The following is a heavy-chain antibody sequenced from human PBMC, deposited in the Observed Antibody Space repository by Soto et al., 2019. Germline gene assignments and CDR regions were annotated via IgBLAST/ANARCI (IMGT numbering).Heavy chain of an antibody. CDR2: IYPGDSDT. CDR3: ARFHAYCSSTSCSSEYNWFDP. J-gene: IGHJ5*02. V-gene: IGHV5-51*01. Sequence: GESLKISCKGSGYSFTSYWIGWVRQMPGKGLEWMGIIYPGDSDTRYSPSFQGQVTISADKSISTAYLQWSSLKASDTAMYYCARFHAYCSSTSCSSEYNWFDPWGQGTLVTAPQ. CDR1: GYSFTSYW. D-gene: IGHD2-2*01.